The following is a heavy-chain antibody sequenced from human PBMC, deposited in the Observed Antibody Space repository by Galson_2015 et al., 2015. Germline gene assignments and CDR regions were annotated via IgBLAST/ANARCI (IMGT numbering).Heavy chain of an antibody. V-gene: IGHV1-18*04. CDR2: ISAYNGNT. CDR1: GYTFTSYY. CDR3: ARVVNTNYYGMDV. D-gene: IGHD1-26*01. Sequence: SVKVSCKASGYTFTSYYMHWVRQAPGQGLEWMGWISAYNGNTNYAQKLQGRVTMTTDTSTSTAYMELRSLRSDDTAVYYCARVVNTNYYGMDVWGQGTTVTVSS. J-gene: IGHJ6*02.